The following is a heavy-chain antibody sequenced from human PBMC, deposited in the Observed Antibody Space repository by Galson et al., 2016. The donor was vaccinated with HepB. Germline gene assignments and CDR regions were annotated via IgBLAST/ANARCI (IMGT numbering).Heavy chain of an antibody. D-gene: IGHD3-22*01. J-gene: IGHJ4*02. CDR3: ARVPAHHDGSASPTGYFAH. V-gene: IGHV3-21*01. CDR1: GFTFTTSS. CDR2: VSGSNNYI. Sequence: SLRLSCAASGFTFTTSSMHWVRQAPGKGLEWVSSVSGSNNYIYYADSVKGRFTISRDNAKDSLYLQMTSLRGEDTAVYYCARVPAHHDGSASPTGYFAHWGQGTLVTVSS.